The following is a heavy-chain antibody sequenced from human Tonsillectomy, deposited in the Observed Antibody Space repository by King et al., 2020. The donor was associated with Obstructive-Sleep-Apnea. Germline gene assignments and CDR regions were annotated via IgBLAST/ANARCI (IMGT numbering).Heavy chain of an antibody. D-gene: IGHD4-17*01. CDR3: AKDPHPFTTVVHAFDI. Sequence: VQLVESGGGLVQPGRSLRLSCAASGFTFDDYAMHWVRQAPGKGLEWVSGISWNSGSIGYADSVKGRFTISRDNAKNSLYLQMNSLRAEDTALYYCAKDPHPFTTVVHAFDIWGQGTMVTVSS. V-gene: IGHV3-9*01. CDR2: ISWNSGSI. J-gene: IGHJ3*02. CDR1: GFTFDDYA.